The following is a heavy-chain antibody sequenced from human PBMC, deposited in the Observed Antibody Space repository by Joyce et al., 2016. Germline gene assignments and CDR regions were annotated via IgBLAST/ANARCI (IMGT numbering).Heavy chain of an antibody. Sequence: QVQLVQSGTEVKKPGASVKASCKASGFTFTGYYMHWVGQAPGQGLEMMGWINIENGDTHYTHNFQCRVTMTRDTSINTAYMEVTRLRSDDTAFYYCVREGLPHGGFDYWGLGTLVTVSS. J-gene: IGHJ4*02. V-gene: IGHV1-2*07. CDR2: INIENGDT. CDR3: VREGLPHGGFDY. CDR1: GFTFTGYY.